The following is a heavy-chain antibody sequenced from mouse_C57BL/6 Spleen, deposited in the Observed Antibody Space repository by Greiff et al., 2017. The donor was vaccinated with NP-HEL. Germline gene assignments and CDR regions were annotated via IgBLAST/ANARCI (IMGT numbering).Heavy chain of an antibody. V-gene: IGHV14-1*01. J-gene: IGHJ2*01. Sequence: EVKLMESGAELVRPGASVKLSCTASGFNIKDYYMHWVKQRPEQGLEWIGRIDPEDGDTEYAPKFQGKATMTADTSSNTAYLQLSSLTSEDTAVYYCTVITTVGSFDYWGQGTTLTVSS. CDR3: TVITTVGSFDY. CDR2: IDPEDGDT. CDR1: GFNIKDYY. D-gene: IGHD1-1*01.